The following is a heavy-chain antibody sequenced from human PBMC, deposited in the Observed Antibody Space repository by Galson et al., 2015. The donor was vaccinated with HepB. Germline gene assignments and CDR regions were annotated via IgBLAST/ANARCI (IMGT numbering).Heavy chain of an antibody. D-gene: IGHD2-8*02. CDR2: IKSKTDGETT. CDR1: GFPFNNAW. Sequence: SLRLSCAASGFPFNNAWMTWVRQAPGMGLEWAGRIKSKTDGETTDYAAPVKGRFTLSRDDSKNRLYLQMNSLKTEDTAVYYCTTDVYYSTYWSWLDPWGQGTLVTVSS. CDR3: TTDVYYSTYWSWLDP. J-gene: IGHJ5*02. V-gene: IGHV3-15*01.